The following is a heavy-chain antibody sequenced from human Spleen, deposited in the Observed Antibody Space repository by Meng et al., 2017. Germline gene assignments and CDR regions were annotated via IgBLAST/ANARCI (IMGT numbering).Heavy chain of an antibody. D-gene: IGHD3-9*01. J-gene: IGHJ6*02. CDR3: ARGHRSLPRNFEWSTIESTYATDV. Sequence: ASVKVSCKASGYTFTDYFLQWVRQSPGQGFEWMGWINPNSGDTKSAQKFQGRVTLTRDTSISTAYMELHSLRSDDTAVYFCARGHRSLPRNFEWSTIESTYATDVWGQGTTVTVSS. V-gene: IGHV1-2*02. CDR1: GYTFTDYF. CDR2: INPNSGDT.